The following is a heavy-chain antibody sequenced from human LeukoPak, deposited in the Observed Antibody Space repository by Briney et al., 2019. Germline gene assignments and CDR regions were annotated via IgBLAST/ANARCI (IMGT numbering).Heavy chain of an antibody. J-gene: IGHJ4*02. CDR3: ARKGYYGSGSSKPFDY. CDR1: GFTFSSYS. D-gene: IGHD3-10*01. V-gene: IGHV3-21*01. Sequence: GGSLRLSCAASGFTFSSYSMNWVRQAPGQGLEWVSSISSSSSYIYYADSVKGRFTISRDNAKNSLYLQMNSLRAEDTAVYYCARKGYYGSGSSKPFDYWGQGTLVTVSS. CDR2: ISSSSSYI.